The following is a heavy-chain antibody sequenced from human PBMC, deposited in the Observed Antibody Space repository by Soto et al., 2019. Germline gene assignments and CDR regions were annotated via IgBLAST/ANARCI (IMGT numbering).Heavy chain of an antibody. J-gene: IGHJ3*02. CDR2: IYYSGST. V-gene: IGHV4-31*03. CDR1: GGSISSGGYY. Sequence: QVQLQESGPGLVKPSQTLSLTCTVSGGSISSGGYYWSWIRQHPGKGLEWIGYIYYSGSTYYNPSLKSRVTISVDTSKNQFSLKLSSVTAADTAVYYCARESSKRVATYPVRAFDIWGQGTMVTVSS. D-gene: IGHD5-12*01. CDR3: ARESSKRVATYPVRAFDI.